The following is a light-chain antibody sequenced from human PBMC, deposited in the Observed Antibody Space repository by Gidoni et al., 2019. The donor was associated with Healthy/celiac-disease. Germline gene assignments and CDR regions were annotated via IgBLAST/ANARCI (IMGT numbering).Light chain of an antibody. V-gene: IGLV2-14*01. J-gene: IGLJ2*01. Sequence: QSALTQPASVSGFPGQSITISCTGTSSDVGGYNYVSGYQQHPGKAPKLMIYEVSKRPSGVSNRFSGSKSGTTSSLPISGLQAEDEADYYCSSYTSSSTPYVVFGGGTKLTVL. CDR1: SSDVGGYNY. CDR3: SSYTSSSTPYVV. CDR2: EVS.